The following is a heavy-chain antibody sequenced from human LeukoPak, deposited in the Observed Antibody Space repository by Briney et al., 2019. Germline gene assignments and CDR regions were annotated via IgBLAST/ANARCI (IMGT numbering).Heavy chain of an antibody. Sequence: ASVKVSCKASGYTFTTYDINWVRQATGQGLGWMGWVNPNSGYTGYARKFQGRVTVTWNTSLSTAYMELSSLRSEDTAVYYCARDQRGWELLSRLRQFYWYFDLWGRGTLVTVSS. CDR2: VNPNSGYT. J-gene: IGHJ2*01. D-gene: IGHD1-26*01. CDR3: ARDQRGWELLSRLRQFYWYFDL. V-gene: IGHV1-8*03. CDR1: GYTFTTYD.